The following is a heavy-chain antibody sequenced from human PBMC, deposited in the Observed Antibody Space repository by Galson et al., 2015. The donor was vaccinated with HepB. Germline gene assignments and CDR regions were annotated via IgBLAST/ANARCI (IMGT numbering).Heavy chain of an antibody. CDR3: ARESFVLGVAGTPFDY. J-gene: IGHJ4*02. CDR1: GDSVSSNSAA. D-gene: IGHD6-19*01. Sequence: CAISGDSVSSNSAAWNWIRQSPSRGLEWLGRTYYRSKWYNDYAVSVKSRITINPDTSKNQFSLQLNSVTPDDTAVYYCARESFVLGVAGTPFDYWGQGTLVTVSS. CDR2: TYYRSKWYN. V-gene: IGHV6-1*01.